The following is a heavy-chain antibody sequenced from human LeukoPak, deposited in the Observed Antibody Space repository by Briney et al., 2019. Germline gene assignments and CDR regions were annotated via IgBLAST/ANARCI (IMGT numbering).Heavy chain of an antibody. CDR2: IKGDESAK. J-gene: IGHJ4*02. D-gene: IGHD1-26*01. CDR3: ARDVGGSLDY. CDR1: GFAFSTYW. V-gene: IGHV3-7*01. Sequence: GGSLGLSCTASGFAFSTYWMAWVRQAPGKGLEWVANIKGDESAKHQADSVKGRFTISRVNAQNSMFLQMSSLRGEDTAVYYCARDVGGSLDYWGQGTLVTVSS.